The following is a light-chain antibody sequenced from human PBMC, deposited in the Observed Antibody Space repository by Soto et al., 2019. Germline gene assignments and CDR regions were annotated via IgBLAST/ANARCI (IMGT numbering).Light chain of an antibody. CDR3: QKSSNWIT. J-gene: IGKJ5*01. CDR1: QSVGSS. Sequence: VVTQSPATLSLFPGERATLSCRASQSVGSSLSWYQHKPGQAPRLLLYDASNRAAVITARFSGSGSGTDFPLTISSLEPEDFAVYYCQKSSNWITFGQGTRLEIE. CDR2: DAS. V-gene: IGKV3-11*01.